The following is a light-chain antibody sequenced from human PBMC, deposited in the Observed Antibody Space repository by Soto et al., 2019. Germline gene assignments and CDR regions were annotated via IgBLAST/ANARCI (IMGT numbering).Light chain of an antibody. CDR3: QQRSNSPPWT. Sequence: EIVLTQSPATVSVSPGESATLSCRASQSVRNYLAWYQQKPGQAPRLLIFDASNRATGIPSRFSGSGSGTYSTITISSLEPEDFAVYYCQQRSNSPPWTFGPGTRVDL. CDR2: DAS. J-gene: IGKJ3*01. CDR1: QSVRNY. V-gene: IGKV3-11*01.